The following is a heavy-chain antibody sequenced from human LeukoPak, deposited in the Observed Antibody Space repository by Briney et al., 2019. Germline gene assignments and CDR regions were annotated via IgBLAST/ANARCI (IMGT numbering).Heavy chain of an antibody. CDR3: ARVHSGSYSGMDV. V-gene: IGHV3-74*01. J-gene: IGHJ6*02. D-gene: IGHD1-26*01. CDR1: GFTFSSNW. Sequence: PGGSLRLSCAASGFTFSSNWMQWVRQAPGKGLVWVSRINTDGRSTRYAVSVSGRFTISRDNAKNTLYLQMNSLRAEDTAVYYCARVHSGSYSGMDVWGQGTTVIVSS. CDR2: INTDGRST.